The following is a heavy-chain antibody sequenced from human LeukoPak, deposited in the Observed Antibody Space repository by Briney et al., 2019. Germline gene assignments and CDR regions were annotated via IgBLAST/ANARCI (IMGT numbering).Heavy chain of an antibody. D-gene: IGHD5-12*01. CDR1: GFAFSIYA. J-gene: IGHJ4*02. CDR2: ITGGGGGT. V-gene: IGHV3-23*01. Sequence: PGGPLRLSCAASGFAFSIYAMSWGRHPSGKGRECVSSITGGGGGTYYADSVKGRFTISRDNSKNTLFLQMSSLRAEDTAIYYCTKGGNYDCTLTFDYWGQGTLVTVSS. CDR3: TKGGNYDCTLTFDY.